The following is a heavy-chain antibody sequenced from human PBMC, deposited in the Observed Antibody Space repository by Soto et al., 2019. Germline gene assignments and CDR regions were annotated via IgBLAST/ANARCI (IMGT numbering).Heavy chain of an antibody. V-gene: IGHV6-1*01. CDR2: TYYRSKWYN. Sequence: QTLSLTLAISRGSVSTNNATLGRVKESPSRGREWLGRTYYRSKWYNDYAVSVKGRITINPDTSNNQLSLQLNSVTPDDTAVYYCARLIGNSWLDSWGQGTLVTVSS. D-gene: IGHD2-8*01. CDR1: RGSVSTNNAT. CDR3: ARLIGNSWLDS. J-gene: IGHJ5*01.